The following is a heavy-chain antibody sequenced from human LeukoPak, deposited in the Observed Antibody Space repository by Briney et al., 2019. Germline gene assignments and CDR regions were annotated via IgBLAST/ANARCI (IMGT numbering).Heavy chain of an antibody. CDR3: ARPNTDAAGYYFDY. Sequence: ASVKVSCKASGGTFSSYAISWVRQAPGQGLEWMGWIDTYGGSTNYAQNLQGRVTVTTDTSTTTVYMELRSLRSDDTAVYYCARPNTDAAGYYFDYWGQGTLVTVSS. V-gene: IGHV1-18*01. D-gene: IGHD6-13*01. CDR2: IDTYGGST. J-gene: IGHJ4*02. CDR1: GGTFSSYA.